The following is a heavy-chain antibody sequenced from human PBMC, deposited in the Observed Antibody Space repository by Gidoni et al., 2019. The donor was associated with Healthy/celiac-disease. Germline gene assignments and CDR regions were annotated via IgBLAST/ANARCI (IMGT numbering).Heavy chain of an antibody. V-gene: IGHV3-23*01. D-gene: IGHD1-26*01. CDR3: AKESFVGATSFAFDI. CDR1: GFHFSSYA. Sequence: EVQLLEYGGGLVQPGGSLRPSCAAPGFHFSSYAMSWVRQAPGKGLEWVAAIRGSGGSTYYADSVKGRFTISRDNSKNTLYLQMNSLRAEDTAVYYCAKESFVGATSFAFDIWGQGTMVTVSS. J-gene: IGHJ3*02. CDR2: IRGSGGST.